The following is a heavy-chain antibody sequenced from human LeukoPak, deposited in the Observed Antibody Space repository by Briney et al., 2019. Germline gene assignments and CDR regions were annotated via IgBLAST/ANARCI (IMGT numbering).Heavy chain of an antibody. V-gene: IGHV3-30-3*01. CDR3: ASAAGYSSS. CDR2: ISYDGSNK. J-gene: IGHJ4*02. CDR1: GFTFSSYT. D-gene: IGHD6-13*01. Sequence: PGGPLRLSCAASGFTFSSYTMHWVRQAPGKGLEWVAVISYDGSNKYYADSVKGRFTISRDNSKNTLYLQMNSLRAEDTAVYYCASAAGYSSSWGQGTLVTVSS.